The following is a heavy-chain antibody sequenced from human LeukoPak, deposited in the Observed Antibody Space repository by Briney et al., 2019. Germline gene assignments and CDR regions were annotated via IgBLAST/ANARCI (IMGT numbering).Heavy chain of an antibody. V-gene: IGHV1-69*04. J-gene: IGHJ3*02. CDR3: ARLSALRDGYNFARAFDI. D-gene: IGHD5-12*01. CDR1: GGTFSSYA. CDR2: IIPILGIA. Sequence: ASVKVSCKASGGTFSSYAISWVRQAPGQGLEWMGRIIPILGIANYAQKFQGRVTITADKSTSTAYMELSSLRSEDTAVNYCARLSALRDGYNFARAFDIWGQGTMVTVSS.